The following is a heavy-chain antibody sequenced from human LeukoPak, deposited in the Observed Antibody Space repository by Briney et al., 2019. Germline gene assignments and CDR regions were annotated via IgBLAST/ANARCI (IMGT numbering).Heavy chain of an antibody. CDR2: IKQDGSEK. V-gene: IGHV3-7*01. CDR1: GFTFSSYA. Sequence: GGSLRLSCAASGFTFSSYAMSWVRQAPGKGLEWVANIKQDGSEKYYVDSVKGRFTISRDNAKNSLYLQMNSLRAEDTAVYYCAREVATDLNWFDPWGQGTLVTVSS. D-gene: IGHD5-12*01. J-gene: IGHJ5*02. CDR3: AREVATDLNWFDP.